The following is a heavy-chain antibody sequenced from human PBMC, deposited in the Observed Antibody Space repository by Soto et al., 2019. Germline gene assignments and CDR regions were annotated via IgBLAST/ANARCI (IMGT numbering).Heavy chain of an antibody. Sequence: LRLSCAASGFTFSSYAMGWVRQAPGKGLEWVSAISGSGGSTYYTDSVKGRFTISRDNSKNTLYLQMNSLRAEDTAVYYCAKAGYSSGWYGRGPIDYWGQGTLVTVSS. D-gene: IGHD6-19*01. J-gene: IGHJ4*02. CDR1: GFTFSSYA. V-gene: IGHV3-23*01. CDR2: ISGSGGST. CDR3: AKAGYSSGWYGRGPIDY.